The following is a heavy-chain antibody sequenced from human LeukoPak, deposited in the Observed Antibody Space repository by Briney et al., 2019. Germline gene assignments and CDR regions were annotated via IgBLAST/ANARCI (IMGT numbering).Heavy chain of an antibody. CDR2: ISGSGGTT. Sequence: GGSLRLSCAASGFTLSSFAMNWVRQAPGKELEWVSAISGSGGTTFYADSVKGRLTISRDNSKNTLYLQMNSLRAEDTAVYYCVKRTVNYPFDFWGQGTLVTVSS. V-gene: IGHV3-23*01. D-gene: IGHD1-7*01. CDR1: GFTLSSFA. CDR3: VKRTVNYPFDF. J-gene: IGHJ4*02.